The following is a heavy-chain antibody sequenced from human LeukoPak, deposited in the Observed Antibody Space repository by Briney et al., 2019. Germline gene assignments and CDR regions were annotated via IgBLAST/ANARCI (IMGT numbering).Heavy chain of an antibody. CDR2: INPNSGGT. J-gene: IGHJ4*02. CDR3: ARGRIAAAVPHFDY. D-gene: IGHD6-13*01. CDR1: GYTFTGYY. V-gene: IGHV1-2*02. Sequence: GASVKVSCKASGYTFTGYYMHWVRQAPGQGLEWMGWINPNSGGTNYAQKFQGRVTMTRDTSISTAYMELSRLRSDDTAVYYCARGRIAAAVPHFDYWGQGTLVTVSS.